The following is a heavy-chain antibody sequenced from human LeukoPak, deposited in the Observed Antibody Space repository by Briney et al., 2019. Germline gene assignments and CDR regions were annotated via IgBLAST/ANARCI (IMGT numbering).Heavy chain of an antibody. CDR3: AGPSLQRDYYYYYMDV. D-gene: IGHD1-26*01. CDR2: IYHRGKV. CDR1: GYSISNSYS. J-gene: IGHJ6*03. V-gene: IGHV4-38-2*02. Sequence: SGTLSLTCTVSGYSISNSYSWGWIRQSPGKGLEWIGTIYHRGKVYYNPSLQSRLTMSIDTSKNQFSLRLSSVTAADTAVYYCAGPSLQRDYYYYYMDVWGKGTTVTVSS.